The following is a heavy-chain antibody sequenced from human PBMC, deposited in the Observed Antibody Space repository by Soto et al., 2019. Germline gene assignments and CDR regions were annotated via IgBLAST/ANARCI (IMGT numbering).Heavy chain of an antibody. D-gene: IGHD5-12*01. CDR3: ASGWEWLRTNYYYYGMDV. J-gene: IGHJ6*02. V-gene: IGHV3-48*02. Sequence: PGGSLRLSCAASGFTFSSYSMNWVRQAPGKGLEWVSYISSSSSTIYYADSVKGRFTISRDNAKNSLYLQMNSLRDEDTAVYYCASGWEWLRTNYYYYGMDVWGQGTTVTVSS. CDR1: GFTFSSYS. CDR2: ISSSSSTI.